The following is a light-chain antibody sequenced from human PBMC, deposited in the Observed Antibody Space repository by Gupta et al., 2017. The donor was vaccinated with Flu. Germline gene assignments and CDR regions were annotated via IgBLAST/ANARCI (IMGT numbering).Light chain of an antibody. Sequence: EIVLTQSPDTLSLSPGERATLSCRASQSVRSDYLAWYQQKPGQAPRLLMYGAYYRATGIPDRFSGSGSGTDFTLTISRLEPEDSAVYFCQQYASSSWTFDQGTKVEFK. CDR2: GAY. J-gene: IGKJ1*01. V-gene: IGKV3-20*01. CDR1: QSVRSDY. CDR3: QQYASSSWT.